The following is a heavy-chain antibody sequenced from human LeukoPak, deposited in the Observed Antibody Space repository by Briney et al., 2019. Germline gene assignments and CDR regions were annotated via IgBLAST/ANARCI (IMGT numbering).Heavy chain of an antibody. D-gene: IGHD2-2*01. CDR3: AGTAGIVVAPPDIRKNYYSMDV. J-gene: IGHJ6*03. CDR2: IYTSGST. Sequence: SETLSLTCTVVGGSMSSYDWSSIRQPAGKGLEWIGCIYTSGSTNYNPSLKRRVTMSVDTSENQFSLKVSSVTAADPAVYYCAGTAGIVVAPPDIRKNYYSMDVWGKGTTVTVSS. CDR1: GGSMSSYD. V-gene: IGHV4-4*07.